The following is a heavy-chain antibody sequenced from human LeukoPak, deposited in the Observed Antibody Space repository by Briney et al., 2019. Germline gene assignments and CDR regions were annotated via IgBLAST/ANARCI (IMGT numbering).Heavy chain of an antibody. D-gene: IGHD3-10*01. J-gene: IGHJ5*02. CDR3: ARQSSGSFPRFDP. CDR1: GGSISSSSYY. V-gene: IGHV4-39*01. CDR2: LYYSGST. Sequence: SETLSLTCTVSGGSISSSSYYWGWIRQPPGKGLEWIGSLYYSGSTYYNSSLKSRVTISVDTSKNQFSLKLSSVTAADTAVYYCARQSSGSFPRFDPWGQGTLVTVSS.